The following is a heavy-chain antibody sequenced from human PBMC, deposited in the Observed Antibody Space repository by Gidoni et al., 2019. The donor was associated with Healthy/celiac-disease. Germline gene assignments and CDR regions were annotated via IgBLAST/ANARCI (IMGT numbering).Heavy chain of an antibody. CDR1: GGSFSGYY. CDR2: INHSGST. Sequence: QVQLQQWGAGLLKPSETLSLTCAVYGGSFSGYYWSWIRQPPGKGLEWIGEINHSGSTNYNPSLKSRVTISVDTSKNQFSLKLSSVTAADTAVYYCARGLGITFGGVRWGYNWFDPWGQGTLVTVSS. D-gene: IGHD3-16*01. J-gene: IGHJ5*02. V-gene: IGHV4-34*01. CDR3: ARGLGITFGGVRWGYNWFDP.